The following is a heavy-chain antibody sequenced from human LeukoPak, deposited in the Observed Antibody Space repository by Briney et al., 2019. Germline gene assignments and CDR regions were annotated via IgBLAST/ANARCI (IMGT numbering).Heavy chain of an antibody. CDR1: GYTFPSYF. V-gene: IGHV1-46*01. J-gene: IGHJ4*02. CDR3: AREPPTTWYYFDY. Sequence: ASVKVSCKASGYTFPSYFMHWVRQAPGQGLEWMGIINPSGGSTSYAQKFQGRVTMTRDTSTSTVYMELSSLRSEDTAVYYCAREPPTTWYYFDYWGQGTLVTVSS. D-gene: IGHD4-17*01. CDR2: INPSGGST.